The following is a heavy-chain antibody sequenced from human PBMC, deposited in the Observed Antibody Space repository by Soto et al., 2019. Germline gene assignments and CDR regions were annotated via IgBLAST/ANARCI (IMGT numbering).Heavy chain of an antibody. D-gene: IGHD2-8*01. CDR1: GYTFTGYY. CDR3: ARDRGSGYCTNGVCYDAFDI. Sequence: ASVKVSCKASGYTFTGYYMHWVRQAPGQGLEWMGWINPNSGGTNYAQKFQGWVTMTRDTSISTAYMELSRLRSDGTAVYYCARDRGSGYCTNGVCYDAFDIWGQGTMVTVSS. V-gene: IGHV1-2*04. CDR2: INPNSGGT. J-gene: IGHJ3*02.